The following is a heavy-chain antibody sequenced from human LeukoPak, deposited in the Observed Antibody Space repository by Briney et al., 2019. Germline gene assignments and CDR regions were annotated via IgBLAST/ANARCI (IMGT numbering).Heavy chain of an antibody. J-gene: IGHJ4*02. D-gene: IGHD3-3*01. CDR3: ASRYTIFGVATFDY. CDR1: GGSISSGSYY. Sequence: SQTLSLTCTVSGGSISSGSYYWSWIRQPAGKGLEWIGRIYTSGSTNYNPSLKSRVTISVDTSKNQFSLKLSSVTAADTAVYYCASRYTIFGVATFDYWGQGTLVTVSS. V-gene: IGHV4-61*02. CDR2: IYTSGST.